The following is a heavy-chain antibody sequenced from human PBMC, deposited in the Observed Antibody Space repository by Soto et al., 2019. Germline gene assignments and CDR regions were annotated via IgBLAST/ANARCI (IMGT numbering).Heavy chain of an antibody. D-gene: IGHD4-17*01. CDR1: GFTVSSNY. Sequence: EVQLVESGGGLVQPGGSLRLSCAASGFTVSSNYMSWVRQAPGKGLEWVSVIYSGGSTYYADSVKGRFTISRDNSKNTLYLQMNSLRAEDTAVYYCARGLGATTVLYDYRGQGTLVTVSS. J-gene: IGHJ4*02. V-gene: IGHV3-66*01. CDR2: IYSGGST. CDR3: ARGLGATTVLYDY.